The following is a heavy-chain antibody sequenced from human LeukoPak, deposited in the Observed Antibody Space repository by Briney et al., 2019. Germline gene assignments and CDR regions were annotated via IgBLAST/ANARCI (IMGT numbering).Heavy chain of an antibody. CDR3: ARVVDGGSSGGSPMEY. D-gene: IGHD6-13*01. CDR1: GFTFSNYA. V-gene: IGHV3-30-3*01. Sequence: GRSLRLSCAASGFTFSNYAMDWVRQAPGKGLEWVAVISHDESRQDYADPVKGRFTISRDNSQNTLFLQMNSLRIEDTAVYYCARVVDGGSSGGSPMEYWGQGTRVTVSS. CDR2: ISHDESRQ. J-gene: IGHJ4*02.